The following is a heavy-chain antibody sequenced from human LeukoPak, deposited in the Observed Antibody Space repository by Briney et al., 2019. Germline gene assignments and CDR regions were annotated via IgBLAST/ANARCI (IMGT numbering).Heavy chain of an antibody. J-gene: IGHJ4*02. Sequence: GGSLRLSCAASGFTFSSYWMSWVRQAPGKGLEWVANINQDGGEKYYVDSVKGRFTISRDNAKNTLYLQMNSLRADDTAVYYCARVGSKDYGVLFYGWGQRILVSAS. CDR1: GFTFSSYW. CDR2: INQDGGEK. V-gene: IGHV3-7*01. D-gene: IGHD4-17*01. CDR3: ARVGSKDYGVLFYG.